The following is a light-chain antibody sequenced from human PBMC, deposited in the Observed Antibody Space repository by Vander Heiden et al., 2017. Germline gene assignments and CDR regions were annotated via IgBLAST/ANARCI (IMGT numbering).Light chain of an antibody. V-gene: IGKV3-20*01. Sequence: EIVLTQSPGTLSLSPGERASLSCRASQSVNSNHLAWHQQKPGQAPRLLIYGASSRATGIPARFGGSGSGTDFTLTITRLEPEDFAVYYCQYSGTFGQGTRLEIK. CDR2: GAS. J-gene: IGKJ5*01. CDR3: QYSGT. CDR1: QSVNSNH.